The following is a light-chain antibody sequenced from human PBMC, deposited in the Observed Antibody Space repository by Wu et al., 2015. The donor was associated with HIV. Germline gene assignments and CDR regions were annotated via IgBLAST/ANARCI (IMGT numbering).Light chain of an antibody. Sequence: EIVLTQSPATLSLSPGERATLSCRASQSVSGSLAWYQQKRGQAPRLLIHDASNRATGIPARFSGSGSGTDFTLTISRLEPEDFAVYYCQHYGSSTYTFGQGTRLEIK. V-gene: IGKV3-11*01. CDR1: QSVSGS. CDR3: QHYGSSTYT. J-gene: IGKJ2*01. CDR2: DAS.